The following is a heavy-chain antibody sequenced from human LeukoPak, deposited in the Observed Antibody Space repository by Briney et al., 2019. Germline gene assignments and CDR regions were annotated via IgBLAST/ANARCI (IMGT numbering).Heavy chain of an antibody. J-gene: IGHJ4*02. Sequence: ASVKVSCKASGYTLTAYYIYWVRQAPGQGLEWMGYINPNSGYTNYAQKFQDRATVTRDTSISTAYMELSRLRSDDTAVYYCAREEANTRIHFDYWGQGTLVTVSS. CDR1: GYTLTAYY. CDR3: AREEANTRIHFDY. D-gene: IGHD3-22*01. V-gene: IGHV1-2*02. CDR2: INPNSGYT.